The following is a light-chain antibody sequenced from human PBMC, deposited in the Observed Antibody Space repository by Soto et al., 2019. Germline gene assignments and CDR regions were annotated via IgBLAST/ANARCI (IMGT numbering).Light chain of an antibody. J-gene: IGKJ2*01. Sequence: DIQMTQSPSTLSASVGDRVTITCRASQSISSWLAWYQQKPGKAPKLLIYDASSLESGVLSRFSGSGSGTEFTLTISSLQPDDFATYYCQQYNSYPYTFSQGTKVDIK. CDR2: DAS. CDR1: QSISSW. V-gene: IGKV1-5*01. CDR3: QQYNSYPYT.